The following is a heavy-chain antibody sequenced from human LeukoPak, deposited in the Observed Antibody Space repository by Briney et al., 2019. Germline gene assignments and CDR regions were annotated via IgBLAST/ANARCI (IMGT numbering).Heavy chain of an antibody. Sequence: SETLSLTCTVYGGYIISYYWSSIRQPPGKGLEWIGYIYYSGSTNYNPSLKGRVTISVDTSKNQFSLKLSSVTAADTAVYYCARGEIAAAFDYWGQGTLVTVSS. CDR1: GGYIISYY. CDR3: ARGEIAAAFDY. D-gene: IGHD6-13*01. CDR2: IYYSGST. V-gene: IGHV4-59*01. J-gene: IGHJ4*02.